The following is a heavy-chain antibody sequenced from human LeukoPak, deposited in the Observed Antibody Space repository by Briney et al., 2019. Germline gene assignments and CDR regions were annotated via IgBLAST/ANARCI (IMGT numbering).Heavy chain of an antibody. Sequence: SETLSLTCAVSSGSTNSYYWNWIRQPPGKGLEWIGYIYYTGTTNYNPSLKSRVTISIDTSKNQFSLKLSSVTAADTAVYYCAREISSVAFDIWGQGTMVTVSS. D-gene: IGHD6-6*01. V-gene: IGHV4-59*01. J-gene: IGHJ3*02. CDR1: SGSTNSYY. CDR3: AREISSVAFDI. CDR2: IYYTGTT.